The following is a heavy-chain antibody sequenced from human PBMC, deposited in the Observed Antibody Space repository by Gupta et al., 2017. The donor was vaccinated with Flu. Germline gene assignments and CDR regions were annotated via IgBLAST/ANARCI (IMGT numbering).Heavy chain of an antibody. CDR1: GFSLSTSGVG. D-gene: IGHD4-17*01. CDR3: AHRLTVTTFDY. V-gene: IGHV2-5*01. Sequence: QITLKESGPTLVKPTQTLTLTCTFSGFSLSTSGVGVGWIRQPPGKALEWLALIYWNDDKRDSPSLKSRLTITKDTSKNQVVLTLTNMDPVDTATYYCAHRLTVTTFDYGGQGTLVTVSS. J-gene: IGHJ4*02. CDR2: IYWNDDK.